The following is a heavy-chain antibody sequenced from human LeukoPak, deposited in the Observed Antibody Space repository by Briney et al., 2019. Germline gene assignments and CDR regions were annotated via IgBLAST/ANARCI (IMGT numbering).Heavy chain of an antibody. J-gene: IGHJ4*02. Sequence: GGSLRLSCAASGFTFSNYNMSWVRQAPGKGLECVAIISGGGDTIYYADSVKGRFTISRDNYQNTLYLQMSSLRAEDTAVYFCANSHKGAHGVHWGQGTLVTVSS. V-gene: IGHV3-23*01. CDR2: ISGGGDTI. CDR1: GFTFSNYN. CDR3: ANSHKGAHGVH. D-gene: IGHD1-1*01.